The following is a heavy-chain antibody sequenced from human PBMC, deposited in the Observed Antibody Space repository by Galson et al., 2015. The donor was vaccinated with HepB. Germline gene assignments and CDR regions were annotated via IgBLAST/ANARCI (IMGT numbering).Heavy chain of an antibody. J-gene: IGHJ4*02. CDR2: IYPGDSDT. V-gene: IGHV5-51*01. CDR3: ARVGIGITMVRGVIPYYFDY. CDR1: GYSFTSYW. Sequence: KVSCKGSGYSFTSYWIGWVRQMPGKGLEWMGIIYPGDSDTRYSPSFQGQVTISADKSISTAYLQWSSLKASDTAMYYCARVGIGITMVRGVIPYYFDYWGQGTLVTVSS. D-gene: IGHD3-10*01.